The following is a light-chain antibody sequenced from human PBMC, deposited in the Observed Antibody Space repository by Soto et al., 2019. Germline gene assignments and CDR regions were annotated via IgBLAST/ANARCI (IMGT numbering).Light chain of an antibody. CDR1: QSLVYSDGNTY. J-gene: IGKJ1*01. CDR2: KVS. Sequence: DVVMTQSPLSLPVTLGQAASISCRSSQSLVYSDGNTYLTWFQQRPGQSPRRLIFKVSNRDSGVPDRFSGRGSGTDFTLKISRVEAADVGVYYCMQGSHWPATFGQGTTVEI. CDR3: MQGSHWPAT. V-gene: IGKV2-30*01.